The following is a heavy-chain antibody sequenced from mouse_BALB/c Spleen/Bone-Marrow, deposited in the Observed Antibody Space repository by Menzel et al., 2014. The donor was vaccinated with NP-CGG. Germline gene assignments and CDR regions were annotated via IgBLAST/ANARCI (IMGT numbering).Heavy chain of an antibody. Sequence: EVKLVESGGDLVRPGGSLKLSCAASGFTVSSYGVSWVRQTPDKRLEWVATISTGAGYIYYPDSVKGRFTISRDNAKNTLYLQMSSLKSEDTAMYYCARHRHGNAVSYHAMDYWGQGTSVTVSS. D-gene: IGHD2-1*01. CDR3: ARHRHGNAVSYHAMDY. CDR1: GFTVSSYG. CDR2: ISTGAGYI. V-gene: IGHV5-6*02. J-gene: IGHJ4*01.